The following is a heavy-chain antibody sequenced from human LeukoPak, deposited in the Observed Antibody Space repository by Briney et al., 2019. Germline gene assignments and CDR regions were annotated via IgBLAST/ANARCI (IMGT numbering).Heavy chain of an antibody. V-gene: IGHV3-48*03. CDR1: GFSFSSYE. D-gene: IGHD3-22*01. CDR2: ISSSGSPI. Sequence: GGSLRLSCAASGFSFSSYEMNWVRQAPGKGLEWVSYISSSGSPIYYADSVKDRFTISRDNAKNSLYLQMHSLRAEDTAVYYCARRYYDNFDYWGQGTLVTVSS. CDR3: ARRYYDNFDY. J-gene: IGHJ4*02.